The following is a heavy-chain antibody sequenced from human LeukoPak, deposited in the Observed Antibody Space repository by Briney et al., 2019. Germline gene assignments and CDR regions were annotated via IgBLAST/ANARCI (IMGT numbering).Heavy chain of an antibody. CDR3: ARLGDRAEYFQH. J-gene: IGHJ1*01. V-gene: IGHV6-1*01. Sequence: SQTLSLTCAISGDSVSSNSAAWNWIRQSPSRGLEWLGRTYYRSKWYNDYAVSVKSRITINPDTPKNQFSLKLSSVTAADTAVYYCARLGDRAEYFQHWGQGTLVTVSS. CDR1: GDSVSSNSAA. CDR2: TYYRSKWYN.